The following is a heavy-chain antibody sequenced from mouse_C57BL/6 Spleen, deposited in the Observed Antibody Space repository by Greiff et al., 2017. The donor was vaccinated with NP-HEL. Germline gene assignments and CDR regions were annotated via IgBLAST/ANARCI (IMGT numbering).Heavy chain of an antibody. V-gene: IGHV1-82*01. D-gene: IGHD6-1*01. Sequence: QVQLKESGPELVKPGASVKISCKASGYAFSSSWMNWVKQRPGKGLEWIGRIYPGDGDTNYNGKFKGKATLTADKSSSTAYMQLSSLTSEDSAVYFCAAPSSGYFDVWGTGTTVTVSS. J-gene: IGHJ1*03. CDR2: IYPGDGDT. CDR3: AAPSSGYFDV. CDR1: GYAFSSSW.